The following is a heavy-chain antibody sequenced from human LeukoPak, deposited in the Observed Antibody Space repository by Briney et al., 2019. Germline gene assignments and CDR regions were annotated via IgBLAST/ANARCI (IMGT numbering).Heavy chain of an antibody. V-gene: IGHV1-69*05. CDR2: IIPIFGIA. D-gene: IGHD1-26*01. CDR3: ARGPSGFKDYYMDV. Sequence: SVKVSCKASGGTFSSYAISWVRQAPGQGLEWMGRIIPIFGIANYAQKFQGRVTITTDESNSTAYMELSSMRSEATAVYYCARGPSGFKDYYMDVWGKGTTVTVSS. J-gene: IGHJ6*03. CDR1: GGTFSSYA.